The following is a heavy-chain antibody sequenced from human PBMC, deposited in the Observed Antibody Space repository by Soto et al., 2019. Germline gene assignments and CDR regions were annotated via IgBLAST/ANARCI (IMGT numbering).Heavy chain of an antibody. J-gene: IGHJ1*01. Sequence: SETLSLTCTVSGGSVSSGSYYWSWIRQPPGKGLEWIGYIYYSGSTNYNPSLKSRVTISVDTSKNQFSLKLSSVTAADTAVYYCAIQLRGSSFVKYLRHWAQGTLVTVSS. V-gene: IGHV4-61*01. D-gene: IGHD6-6*01. CDR3: AIQLRGSSFVKYLRH. CDR1: GGSVSSGSYY. CDR2: IYYSGST.